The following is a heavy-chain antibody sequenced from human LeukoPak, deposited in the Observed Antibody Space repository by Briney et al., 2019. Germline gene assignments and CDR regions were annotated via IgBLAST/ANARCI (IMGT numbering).Heavy chain of an antibody. J-gene: IGHJ4*02. D-gene: IGHD1-26*01. CDR1: GGSIGSYY. Sequence: SETLSLTCTVSGGSIGSYYWSWIRQPPGKGLEWIGYIYYSGSTNYNPSLKSRVTISVDTSKNQFSLKLSSVTAADTAVYYCARALVPPSWVDYWGQGTLVTDSS. CDR2: IYYSGST. CDR3: ARALVPPSWVDY. V-gene: IGHV4-59*01.